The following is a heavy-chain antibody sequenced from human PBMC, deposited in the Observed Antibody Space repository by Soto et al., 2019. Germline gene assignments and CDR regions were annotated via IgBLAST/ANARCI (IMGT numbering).Heavy chain of an antibody. CDR1: GFTFSDYY. V-gene: IGHV3-11*06. CDR2: ISSSSSYT. CDR3: ARIIQDPHYYYYYGMDV. Sequence: GGSLRLSCAASGFTFSDYYMSWIRQAPGKGLEWVSYISSSSSYTNYAETVKGRFTISRDNAKNSLYLQMNSLRAEDTAVYYCARIIQDPHYYYYYGMDVWGQGTTVTVSS. J-gene: IGHJ6*02. D-gene: IGHD5-18*01.